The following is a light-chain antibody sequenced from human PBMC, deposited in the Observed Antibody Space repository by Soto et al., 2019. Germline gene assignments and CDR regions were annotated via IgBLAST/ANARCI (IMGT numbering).Light chain of an antibody. CDR2: GDT. Sequence: QSVLTQPPSVSGAPGQRVTTSCTGTSSNIGAGYDVHWYQQLPGTAPRLLIYGDTNRPSGVPDRFSGSKSDTSASLAVTGLQAEDEADYYCQSYDSSLSAYVFGTGTKLTVL. J-gene: IGLJ1*01. CDR3: QSYDSSLSAYV. CDR1: SSNIGAGYD. V-gene: IGLV1-40*01.